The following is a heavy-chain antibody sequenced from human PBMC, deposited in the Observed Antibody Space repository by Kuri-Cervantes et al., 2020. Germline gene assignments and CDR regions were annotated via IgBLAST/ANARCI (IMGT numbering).Heavy chain of an antibody. D-gene: IGHD4-17*01. CDR2: IYPGDSDT. CDR1: GYSVTSYW. CDR3: ARLGNGDYDTFGVKNYYYYYGMDV. J-gene: IGHJ6*02. Sequence: TVSCKGSGYSVTSYWLGWVRQMPGKGLEWMGIIYPGDSDTRYSPSFQGQVTISADKSISTAYLQWSSLKASDTAMYYCARLGNGDYDTFGVKNYYYYYGMDVWGQGTTVTVSS. V-gene: IGHV5-51*01.